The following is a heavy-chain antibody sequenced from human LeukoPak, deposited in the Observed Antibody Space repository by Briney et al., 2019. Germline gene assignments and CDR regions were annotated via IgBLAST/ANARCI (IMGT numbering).Heavy chain of an antibody. J-gene: IGHJ2*01. D-gene: IGHD1-26*01. CDR1: GGSISRYY. Sequence: SETLSLTCSVSGGSISRYYWTWIRQPPGKGLEWIGYMYTSGSSNYHPSLKSRVTISMDTSKNQFSLILSSVTASDTAIYYCARRAGSYLGYWYFDLWGRGTLVTVSS. CDR3: ARRAGSYLGYWYFDL. V-gene: IGHV4-4*09. CDR2: MYTSGSS.